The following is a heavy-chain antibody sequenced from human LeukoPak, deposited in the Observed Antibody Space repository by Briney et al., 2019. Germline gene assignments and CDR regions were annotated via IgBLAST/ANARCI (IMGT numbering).Heavy chain of an antibody. D-gene: IGHD4-17*01. J-gene: IGHJ4*02. Sequence: PGGSLRLSCAASGFTFSSYWMSWVRQAPGKGLEWVSTISGSGGSTNYADSVKGRFTFSRDNSKNMVYLQMNSLRVEDTAVYYCAKDLPDYGDYIEGYWGQGTLVTVSS. V-gene: IGHV3-23*01. CDR2: ISGSGGST. CDR1: GFTFSSYW. CDR3: AKDLPDYGDYIEGY.